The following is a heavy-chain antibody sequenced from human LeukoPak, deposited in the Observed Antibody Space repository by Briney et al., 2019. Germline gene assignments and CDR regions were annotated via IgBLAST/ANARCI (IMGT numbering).Heavy chain of an antibody. CDR3: ARGGSRTSVY. CDR1: GGSISSYY. Sequence: PSETLSLTCTVSGGSISSYYWSRIRQPPGKGLEWIGYIYYSGSTNYNPSLKSRVTISVDTSKNQFSLKLSSVTAADTAVYYCARGGSRTSVYWGQGTLVTVSS. CDR2: IYYSGST. J-gene: IGHJ4*02. V-gene: IGHV4-59*01. D-gene: IGHD3-10*01.